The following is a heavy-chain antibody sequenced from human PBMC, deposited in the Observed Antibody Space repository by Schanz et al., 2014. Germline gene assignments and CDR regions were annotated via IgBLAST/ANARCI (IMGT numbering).Heavy chain of an antibody. Sequence: QVQLVQSGPEVEKPGASVKVSCKTSGYTFTEYTMYWLRQAPGQRLEWMGWINSANGNTKYSHRFQGRVTITRDTSATTAYMELSSLRSEDTAMYYCARDQSPYTNSSDVRYFDYWGQGSLVTVSS. CDR2: INSANGNT. D-gene: IGHD6-6*01. V-gene: IGHV1-3*01. CDR1: GYTFTEYT. CDR3: ARDQSPYTNSSDVRYFDY. J-gene: IGHJ4*02.